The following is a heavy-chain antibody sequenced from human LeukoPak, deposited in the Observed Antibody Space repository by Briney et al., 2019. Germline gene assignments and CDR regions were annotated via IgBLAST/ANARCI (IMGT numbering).Heavy chain of an antibody. V-gene: IGHV3-30*18. D-gene: IGHD5-12*01. Sequence: GGSLRLSCAGSGFTFSSYGMHWVRQAPGKGLEWVAVISYDGSNKYYADSVKGRFTISRDNSKNTLYLQMNSLRAEDTAVYYCAKAAGSYSGALDYWGQGTLVTVSS. CDR2: ISYDGSNK. CDR3: AKAAGSYSGALDY. CDR1: GFTFSSYG. J-gene: IGHJ4*02.